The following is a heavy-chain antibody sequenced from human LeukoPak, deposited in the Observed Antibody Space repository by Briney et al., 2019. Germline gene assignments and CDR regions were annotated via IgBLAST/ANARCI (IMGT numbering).Heavy chain of an antibody. Sequence: GGSLRLSCAASGFTFSSYAMSWVRQAPGKGLEWVSAISGSGGSTYYADSVKGRFTISRDNSKNTLYPQMNSLRAEDTAVYYCAKDSRYYYDSSGYYYHGYFDLWGRGTLVTVSS. CDR1: GFTFSSYA. CDR2: ISGSGGST. CDR3: AKDSRYYYDSSGYYYHGYFDL. D-gene: IGHD3-22*01. J-gene: IGHJ2*01. V-gene: IGHV3-23*01.